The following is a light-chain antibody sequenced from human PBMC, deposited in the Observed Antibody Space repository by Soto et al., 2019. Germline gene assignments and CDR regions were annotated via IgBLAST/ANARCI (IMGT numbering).Light chain of an antibody. V-gene: IGKV1-27*01. Sequence: DIQMTQSPSSLSATVGDRVTITCRASQGISNYLGWYQQKPGKVPKLLIYAASTLQSGVPSRFSGSGSGTDFTLTISSLQPEDVATYYCQKYDSAPTWTFGQGTKV. CDR3: QKYDSAPTWT. J-gene: IGKJ1*01. CDR1: QGISNY. CDR2: AAS.